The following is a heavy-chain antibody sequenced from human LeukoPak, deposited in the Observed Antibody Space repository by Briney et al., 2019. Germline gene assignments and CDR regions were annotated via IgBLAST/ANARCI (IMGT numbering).Heavy chain of an antibody. V-gene: IGHV3-33*06. D-gene: IGHD3-3*01. CDR1: GFTFSSST. CDR2: IWYDGSNK. CDR3: AKVLSLYYYYYMDV. Sequence: GGSLRLSCAASGFTFSSSTMNWVRQAPGKGLEWVAVIWYDGSNKYYADSVKGRFTISRDNSKNTLYLQMNSLRAEDTAVYYCAKVLSLYYYYYMDVWGKGTTVTVSS. J-gene: IGHJ6*03.